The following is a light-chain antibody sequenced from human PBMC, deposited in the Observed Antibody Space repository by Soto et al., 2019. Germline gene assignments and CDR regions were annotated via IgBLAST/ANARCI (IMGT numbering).Light chain of an antibody. V-gene: IGLV2-14*01. CDR3: SSYTTSSIYV. J-gene: IGLJ1*01. Sequence: QSVLTQPASVSGSPGQSITISCTGTSSDVGAYNYVSWYQQHPGKAPKLMIYDVSNRPSGVSSRFSGSKSGNTASLTFSGLQAEDEADYYCSSYTTSSIYVFGTGTKVT. CDR2: DVS. CDR1: SSDVGAYNY.